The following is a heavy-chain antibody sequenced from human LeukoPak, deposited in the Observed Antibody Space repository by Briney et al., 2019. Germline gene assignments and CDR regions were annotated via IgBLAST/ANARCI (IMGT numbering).Heavy chain of an antibody. CDR3: ARDRIVGALGGFDP. J-gene: IGHJ5*02. CDR2: INPNSGGT. Sequence: ASVRVSCKASGYTFTSYGISWVRQAPGQGLEWMGWINPNSGGTNYAQKFQGRVTMTRDTSTSTVYMELSSLRSEDTAVYYCARDRIVGALGGFDPWGQGTLVTVSS. V-gene: IGHV1-18*01. CDR1: GYTFTSYG. D-gene: IGHD1-26*01.